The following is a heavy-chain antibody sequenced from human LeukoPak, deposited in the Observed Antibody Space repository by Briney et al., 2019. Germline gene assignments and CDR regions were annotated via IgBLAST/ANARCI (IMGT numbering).Heavy chain of an antibody. D-gene: IGHD2-8*01. V-gene: IGHV3-23*01. CDR2: ISGSSSGSGA. J-gene: IGHJ6*03. CDR1: GFTFDKHA. CDR3: AKAGIVLMAPSYMDV. Sequence: PRGALRLSWAAPGFTFDKHAMTWGRQAAGKGLEWAGGISGSSSGSGAYDADSVKSRFTVSRDYSKNTLFLQMNSLRAEDTAVYYCAKAGIVLMAPSYMDVWGKGTTVTVSS.